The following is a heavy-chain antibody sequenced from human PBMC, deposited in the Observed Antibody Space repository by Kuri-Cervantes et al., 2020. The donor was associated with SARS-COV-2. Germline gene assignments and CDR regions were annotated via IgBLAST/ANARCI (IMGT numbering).Heavy chain of an antibody. V-gene: IGHV5-51*01. D-gene: IGHD3-3*01. CDR3: ARRRDFWSGSTFDY. CDR2: IYPGDSDT. CDR1: GYSFTSYW. J-gene: IGHJ4*02. Sequence: GESLKIFCKGSGYSFTSYWIGWVRQIPGKGLEWMGIIYPGDSDTRYSPSFQGQVTISADNSISTAYLQWSSLKASNTAMYYCARRRDFWSGSTFDYWGQGTLVTVSS.